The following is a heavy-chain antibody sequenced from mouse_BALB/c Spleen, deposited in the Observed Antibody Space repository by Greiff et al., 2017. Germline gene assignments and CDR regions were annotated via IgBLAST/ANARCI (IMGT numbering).Heavy chain of an antibody. V-gene: IGHV5-6-3*01. CDR2: INSNGGST. CDR1: GFTFSSYG. CDR3: ARVYDGYYFAY. D-gene: IGHD2-3*01. Sequence: EVKLVESGGGLVQPGGSLKLSCAASGFTFSSYGMSWVRQTPDKRLELVATINSNGGSTYYPDSVKGRFTISRDNAKNTLYLQMSSLKSEDTAMYYCARVYDGYYFAYWGQGTLVTVSA. J-gene: IGHJ3*01.